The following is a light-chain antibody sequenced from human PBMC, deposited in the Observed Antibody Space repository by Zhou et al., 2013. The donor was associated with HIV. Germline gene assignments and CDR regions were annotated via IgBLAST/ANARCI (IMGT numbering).Light chain of an antibody. CDR3: QLYGTSPR. Sequence: EIVLTQSPGTLSLSPGERAILSCRASQSVSSSYLAWYQQKPGQAPRLLIYGASRRATGIPDRFSGSGSGTDFTLTISRLQPEDFAVFYCQLYGTSPRFGGGTKVEIK. CDR2: GAS. V-gene: IGKV3-20*01. J-gene: IGKJ4*01. CDR1: QSVSSSY.